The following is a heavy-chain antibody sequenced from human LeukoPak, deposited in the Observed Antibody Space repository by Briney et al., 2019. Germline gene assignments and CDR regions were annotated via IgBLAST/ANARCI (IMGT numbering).Heavy chain of an antibody. V-gene: IGHV4-59*11. D-gene: IGHD6-19*01. Sequence: SETLSLTCTVSGGSINSHYWSWIRQPPGKGLEWIGFVSYNGRTKYSPSLQSRVTISVDRSENNFSLKLTSVTAADTAVYYCARGHSSGWYYFDYWGQGTLVTVSS. CDR1: GGSINSHY. J-gene: IGHJ4*02. CDR2: VSYNGRT. CDR3: ARGHSSGWYYFDY.